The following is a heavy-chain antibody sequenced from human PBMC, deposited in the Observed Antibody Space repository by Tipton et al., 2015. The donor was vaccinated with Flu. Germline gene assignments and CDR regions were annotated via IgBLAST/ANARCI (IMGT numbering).Heavy chain of an antibody. CDR1: GFTFSTFW. V-gene: IGHV3-7*01. CDR2: INQDGSEK. J-gene: IGHJ4*02. D-gene: IGHD3-10*01. CDR3: ARAVGGSGSY. Sequence: SLRLSCAASGFTFSTFWMHWVRQAPGKGLEWVANINQDGSEKYYVDSVKGRFTISRDNAKNSLYLQMNSLRGDDSAVYYCARAVGGSGSYWGQGTLFTVSS.